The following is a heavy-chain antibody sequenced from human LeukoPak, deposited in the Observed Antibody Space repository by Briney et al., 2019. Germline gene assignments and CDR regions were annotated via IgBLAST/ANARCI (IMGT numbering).Heavy chain of an antibody. D-gene: IGHD3-22*01. V-gene: IGHV4-39*07. CDR2: IYSSGYT. CDR3: TLGANYYDRNTYYFTDY. J-gene: IGHJ4*02. Sequence: PSETLSLTCTVSGGSISSTKYYWGWIRQPPGKGLEWIGSIYSSGYTYYNPSLKSRVSISVDTSKNQFSLKLSSVTAADTALYFCTLGANYYDRNTYYFTDYWGQGTLVTVSS. CDR1: GGSISSTKYY.